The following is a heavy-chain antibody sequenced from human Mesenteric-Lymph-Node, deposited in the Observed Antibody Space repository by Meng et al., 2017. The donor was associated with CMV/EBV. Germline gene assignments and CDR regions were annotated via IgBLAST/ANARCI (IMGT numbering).Heavy chain of an antibody. Sequence: GGSLRLSCAASGFTFSDYYMSWIRQAPGKGLVWVSHINTDGTSTTYAASVKGRFTIPRDNAKNTLYLQMNRLRAEVTAVYYCASVFEVWGQGTLVTVSS. CDR3: ASVFEV. CDR2: INTDGTST. D-gene: IGHD3-9*01. CDR1: GFTFSDYY. J-gene: IGHJ4*02. V-gene: IGHV3-74*01.